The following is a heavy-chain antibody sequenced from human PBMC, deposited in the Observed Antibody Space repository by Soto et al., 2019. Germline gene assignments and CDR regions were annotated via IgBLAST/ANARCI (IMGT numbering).Heavy chain of an antibody. J-gene: IGHJ3*01. D-gene: IGHD3-10*01. V-gene: IGHV2-5*02. Sequence: QITLKESGPPLVKPTQTLTLTCTCSGFSLTSSGVGVGWIRQAPGKSLEWLAIIYWDDDKRYSPSLKSRLAITKDTSKNEVVLTMTNVNPVDTATYYCAHRIFTSGSFSAFDVWGQGTLVTVSS. CDR3: AHRIFTSGSFSAFDV. CDR1: GFSLTSSGVG. CDR2: IYWDDDK.